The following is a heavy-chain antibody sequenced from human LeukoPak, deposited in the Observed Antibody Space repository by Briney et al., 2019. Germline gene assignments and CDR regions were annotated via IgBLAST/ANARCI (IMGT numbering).Heavy chain of an antibody. D-gene: IGHD4-17*01. Sequence: SVKVSCKASGGTFSSYAISWVRQAPGQGLEWMGGIIPIFGTANYAQKFQGRVTITTDESTSTAYMELSSLRSEDTAVYYCARGGPTVTAYYYYYYMDVWAKGPRSPSP. CDR3: ARGGPTVTAYYYYYYMDV. J-gene: IGHJ6*03. CDR1: GGTFSSYA. V-gene: IGHV1-69*05. CDR2: IIPIFGTA.